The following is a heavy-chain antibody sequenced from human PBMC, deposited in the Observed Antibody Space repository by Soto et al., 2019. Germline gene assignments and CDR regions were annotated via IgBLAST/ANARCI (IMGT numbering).Heavy chain of an antibody. V-gene: IGHV1-69*06. CDR2: IIPIFGTA. CDR3: ASYSSSWYGYYGMDV. Sequence: SVKVSCKASGGTFSSYAIIWVRQAPGQGLEWMGGIIPIFGTANYAQKFQGRVTITADKSTSTAYMELSSLRSEDTAVYYCASYSSSWYGYYGMDVWGQGTTVTVSS. CDR1: GGTFSSYA. J-gene: IGHJ6*02. D-gene: IGHD6-13*01.